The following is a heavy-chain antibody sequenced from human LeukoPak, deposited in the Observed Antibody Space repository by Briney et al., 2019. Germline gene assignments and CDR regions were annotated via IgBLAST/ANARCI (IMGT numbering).Heavy chain of an antibody. Sequence: SVKVSCKASGGTFSSYAISWVRQAPGQGLEWMGGIIPIFGTANYAQKFQGRVTITADESTSTAYMELSSLRSEDTAVYYCARERVVPAAPYYYYGMDVWGQGTTVTVSS. V-gene: IGHV1-69*13. D-gene: IGHD2-2*01. CDR1: GGTFSSYA. J-gene: IGHJ6*02. CDR3: ARERVVPAAPYYYYGMDV. CDR2: IIPIFGTA.